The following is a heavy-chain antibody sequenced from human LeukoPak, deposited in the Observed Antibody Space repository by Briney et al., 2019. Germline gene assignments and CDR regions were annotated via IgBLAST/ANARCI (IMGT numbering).Heavy chain of an antibody. CDR1: GFTFDDYA. D-gene: IGHD6-13*01. CDR2: ISWNSGSI. Sequence: GGSLRLSCAASGFTFDDYAMHWVRQAPGKGLEWVSGISWNSGSIGYADSVKGRFTISRDNAKNSLYLQMNSLRAEDTALYYCAKDIRGQQLVFDAFDIWGQGTMVTVSS. J-gene: IGHJ3*02. CDR3: AKDIRGQQLVFDAFDI. V-gene: IGHV3-9*01.